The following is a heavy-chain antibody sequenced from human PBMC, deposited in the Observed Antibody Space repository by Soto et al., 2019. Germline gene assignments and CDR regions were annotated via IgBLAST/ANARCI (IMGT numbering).Heavy chain of an antibody. CDR2: INPNSGGT. CDR1: GYTFTGYY. D-gene: IGHD6-19*01. J-gene: IGHJ5*02. Sequence: RASVKVSCKASGYTFTGYYMHWVRQAPGQGLEWMGWINPNSGGTNYAQKFQGWVTMTRDTSISTAYMELSRLRSDDTAVYYCARDSHSGWINCFDPWGQGTLVTVSS. V-gene: IGHV1-2*04. CDR3: ARDSHSGWINCFDP.